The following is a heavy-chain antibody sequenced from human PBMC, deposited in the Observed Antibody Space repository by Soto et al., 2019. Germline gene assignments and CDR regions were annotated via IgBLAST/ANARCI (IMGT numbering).Heavy chain of an antibody. J-gene: IGHJ6*03. CDR1: GDSVSSNSGV. CDR2: TYYRSRWYN. D-gene: IGHD1-7*01. Sequence: SQTLSLTCAISGDSVSSNSGVWNWFRLSPSRGLEWLARTYYRSRWYNDYAVSVRSRITVNPDTSKNQFSLQLTSVTPEDTAVYYCAGTTSHQWYYMDVWGKGTTVTVS. V-gene: IGHV6-1*01. CDR3: AGTTSHQWYYMDV.